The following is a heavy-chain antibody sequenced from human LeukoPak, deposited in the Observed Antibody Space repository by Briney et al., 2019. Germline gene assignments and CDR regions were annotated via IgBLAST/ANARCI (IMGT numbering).Heavy chain of an antibody. CDR3: ARSPPVMYYFDY. Sequence: SETLSLTCTVSGGSMSSGTYYWGWIRQPPGKGLEWIASIRYLGSTFYNPSLQSRVTISVDTPKNQFSLKLSSVTAADTAVYYCARSPPVMYYFDYWGQGTLVTVSS. CDR2: IRYLGST. V-gene: IGHV4-39*01. CDR1: GGSMSSGTYY. J-gene: IGHJ4*02.